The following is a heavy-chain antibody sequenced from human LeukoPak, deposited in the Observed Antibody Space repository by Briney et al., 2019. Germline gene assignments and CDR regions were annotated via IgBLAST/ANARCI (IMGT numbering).Heavy chain of an antibody. J-gene: IGHJ4*02. V-gene: IGHV4-39*07. Sequence: SETLSLTCTVSGGSISSSSYYWGWIRQPPGKGLEWIGSIYYSGSTYYNPSLKSRVTISVDTSKNQFSLKLSSVTAADTAVYYCAREDWTYGFFDYWGQGTMVTVSS. CDR1: GGSISSSSYY. CDR3: AREDWTYGFFDY. D-gene: IGHD3/OR15-3a*01. CDR2: IYYSGST.